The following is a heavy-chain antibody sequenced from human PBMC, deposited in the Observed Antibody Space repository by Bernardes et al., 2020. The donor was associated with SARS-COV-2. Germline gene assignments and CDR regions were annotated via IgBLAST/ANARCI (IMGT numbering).Heavy chain of an antibody. CDR2: ISPDGSET. J-gene: IGHJ4*02. CDR3: AKDFYSGNDYVVLGDS. CDR1: EFAFSVYG. V-gene: IGHV3-30*18. Sequence: GGSLRLSCAASEFAFSVYGMHWVRQAPGKGLEWVAVISPDGSETYYADSVKGRFTISRDNSKNTLFLQLNSLRPEDTAVYYCAKDFYSGNDYVVLGDSWGQGILVTVSS. D-gene: IGHD5-12*01.